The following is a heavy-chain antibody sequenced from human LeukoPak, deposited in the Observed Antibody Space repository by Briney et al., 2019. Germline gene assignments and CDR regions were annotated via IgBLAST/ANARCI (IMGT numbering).Heavy chain of an antibody. V-gene: IGHV1-69*06. Sequence: SVKVSCKASGGTFSSYAVSWVRQAPGQGLEWMGRIIPIFGTANYAQKFQGRVTITADKSTSTAYMELSSLRSEDTAVYYCARGELYSYGYHYYYMDVLGKGTTVTVSS. CDR1: GGTFSSYA. D-gene: IGHD5-18*01. CDR3: ARGELYSYGYHYYYMDV. J-gene: IGHJ6*03. CDR2: IIPIFGTA.